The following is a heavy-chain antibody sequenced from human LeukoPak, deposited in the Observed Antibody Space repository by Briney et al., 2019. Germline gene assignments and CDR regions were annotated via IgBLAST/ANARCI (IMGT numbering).Heavy chain of an antibody. D-gene: IGHD6-13*01. CDR2: IYTDGNT. J-gene: IGHJ4*02. CDR3: ARGRYSSSWHRAEIDY. V-gene: IGHV3-66*01. CDR1: GFTVSSNY. Sequence: GGSLRLSCAASGFTVSSNYMSWVRQAPGKGLEWVSVIYTDGNTYYADSVKGRFTISRDNSKNTLYLQMNSLRAEDTAVYYCARGRYSSSWHRAEIDYWGQGTLVTVSS.